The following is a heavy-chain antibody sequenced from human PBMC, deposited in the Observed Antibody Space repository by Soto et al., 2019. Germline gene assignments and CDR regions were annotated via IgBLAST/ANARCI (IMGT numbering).Heavy chain of an antibody. J-gene: IGHJ4*02. V-gene: IGHV3-66*01. Sequence: EVQLVESGGGLVQPGGSLRLSCAASGFTVSSNYMSWVRQAPGKGLEWVSVIYSGGSTYYADSVKGRFTISRDHSKNTLYPQMNSLRAEDTAVYYCARDIRGSYDYWGQGTLVTVSS. CDR1: GFTVSSNY. CDR3: ARDIRGSYDY. CDR2: IYSGGST. D-gene: IGHD1-26*01.